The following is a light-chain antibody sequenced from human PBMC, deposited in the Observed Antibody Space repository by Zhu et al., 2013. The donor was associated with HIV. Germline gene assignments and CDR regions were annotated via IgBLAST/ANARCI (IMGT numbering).Light chain of an antibody. V-gene: IGKV3D-20*02. Sequence: DIVLTQSPGTLSLSPGEGATLSCRASQSVGNNFLAWYQQKPGQAPRLLISGTSSRATGIPDRFSGSGSGTDFTLTINNVETDDLAVYYCQHRSSGPFSFGPGTKLDSK. CDR3: QHRSSGPFS. CDR2: GTS. J-gene: IGKJ3*01. CDR1: QSVGNNF.